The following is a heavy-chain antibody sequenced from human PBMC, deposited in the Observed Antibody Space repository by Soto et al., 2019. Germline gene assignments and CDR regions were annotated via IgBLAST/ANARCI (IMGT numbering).Heavy chain of an antibody. CDR1: GFTFSSYD. CDR3: ALRKTGSYFDY. D-gene: IGHD1-26*01. J-gene: IGHJ4*02. Sequence: EVQLVESGGGLVQPGGSLRLSCAASGFTFSSYDMHWVRQATGKGLEWVSAIGTAGDPYYPGSVKGRFTISRDNSKNTLYLQMNSLRAEDTAVYYCALRKTGSYFDYWGQGTLVTVSS. V-gene: IGHV3-13*05. CDR2: IGTAGDP.